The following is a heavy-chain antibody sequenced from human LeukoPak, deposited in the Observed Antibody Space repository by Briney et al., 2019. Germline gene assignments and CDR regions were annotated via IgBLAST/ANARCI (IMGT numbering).Heavy chain of an antibody. V-gene: IGHV3-7*01. CDR1: GYTFSTYW. Sequence: PGGSLRLSCAASGYTFSTYWMSWVRQAPGKGLEWVANIKQDGSEKYYVDSVKGRFTISRDNAKNSLYLQMNSLRAEDTAVYYCTSGNYFDSWGQGTLVTVSS. CDR3: TSGNYFDS. D-gene: IGHD1-26*01. J-gene: IGHJ4*02. CDR2: IKQDGSEK.